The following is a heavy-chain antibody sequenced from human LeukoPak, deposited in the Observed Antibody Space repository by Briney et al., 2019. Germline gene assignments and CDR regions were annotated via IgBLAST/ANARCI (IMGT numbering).Heavy chain of an antibody. V-gene: IGHV1-69*06. CDR1: GGTFIIYA. CDR3: ARDSGYDWEDY. J-gene: IGHJ4*02. CDR2: IIPIFGTA. Sequence: ASVTVSFTASGGTFIIYAISWVRQAPGQGLGWMGRIIPIFGTANYAQKFQGRVTITADKSTSTAYMELSSLRSEDTAVYYCARDSGYDWEDYWGQGTLVTVSS. D-gene: IGHD5-12*01.